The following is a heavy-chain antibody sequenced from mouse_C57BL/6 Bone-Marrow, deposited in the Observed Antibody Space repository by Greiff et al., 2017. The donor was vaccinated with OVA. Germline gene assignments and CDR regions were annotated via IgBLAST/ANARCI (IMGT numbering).Heavy chain of an antibody. CDR1: GYTFTSYW. CDR3: ARERDWFAY. Sequence: QVHVKQPGAELVKPGASVKMSCKASGYTFTSYWITWVKQRPGQGLEWIGDIYPGSGSTNYNEKFKSKATLTVDTSSSTAYMQLSSLTSEDSAVYYCARERDWFAYWGQGTLVTVSA. CDR2: IYPGSGST. V-gene: IGHV1-55*01. J-gene: IGHJ3*01.